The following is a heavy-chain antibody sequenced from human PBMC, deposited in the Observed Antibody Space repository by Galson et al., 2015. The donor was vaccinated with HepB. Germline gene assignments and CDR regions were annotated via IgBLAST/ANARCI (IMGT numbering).Heavy chain of an antibody. CDR2: THYSGNP. J-gene: IGHJ4*02. CDR3: TRVGSSGWYMFDY. Sequence: TLSLTCAVSGASISSGDYAWNWIRQPPGKGLEWIGYTHYSGNPYYNPSLKSRVTISVDTSKNQFSLKLSSVTAADTAVYYCTRVGSSGWYMFDYWGQGTLVTVSS. D-gene: IGHD6-19*01. CDR1: GASISSGDYA. V-gene: IGHV4-30-4*07.